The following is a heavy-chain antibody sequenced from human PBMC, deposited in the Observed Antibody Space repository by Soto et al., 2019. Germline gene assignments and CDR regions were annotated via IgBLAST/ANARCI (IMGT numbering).Heavy chain of an antibody. CDR3: ARESWDYSGSPGGDYDYYGMDV. CDR2: INHSGST. V-gene: IGHV4-34*01. J-gene: IGHJ6*02. Sequence: SETLSLTCAVYGGSFSGYSWTWIRQPPGTGLEWIGEINHSGSTYYNPSLKSRVAISLDTSKNQFSLQMNSVTPEDTGVYYCARESWDYSGSPGGDYDYYGMDVWGQGTTVTVSS. CDR1: GGSFSGYS. D-gene: IGHD3-10*01.